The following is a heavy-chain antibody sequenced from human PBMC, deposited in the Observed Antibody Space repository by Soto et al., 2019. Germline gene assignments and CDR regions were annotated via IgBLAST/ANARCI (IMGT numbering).Heavy chain of an antibody. Sequence: GGSLILSYAASGFPFSSYAMHWIRPAPGKGLEWVAVISYDGSNKYYADSVKGRFTISRDNSKNTLYLQMNSLRAEDTAVYYCARDGRTSRFPRSFDYWGQGTLVTVSS. CDR2: ISYDGSNK. J-gene: IGHJ4*02. D-gene: IGHD2-2*01. V-gene: IGHV3-30-3*01. CDR3: ARDGRTSRFPRSFDY. CDR1: GFPFSSYA.